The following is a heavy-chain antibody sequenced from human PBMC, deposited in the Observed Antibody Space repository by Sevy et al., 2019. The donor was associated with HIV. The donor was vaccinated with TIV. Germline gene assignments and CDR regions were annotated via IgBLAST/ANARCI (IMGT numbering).Heavy chain of an antibody. D-gene: IGHD3-22*01. CDR2: ISGSGGST. V-gene: IGHV3-23*01. CDR3: AKEDRTMIVVVTTRFDP. Sequence: GGSLRLSCAASGFTFSSYAMSWVRQAPGKGLEWVSAISGSGGSTYYADSVKGRFTISRDNSKNTLYLRMNSLRAEDTAVYYCAKEDRTMIVVVTTRFDPWGQGTLVTVSS. J-gene: IGHJ5*02. CDR1: GFTFSSYA.